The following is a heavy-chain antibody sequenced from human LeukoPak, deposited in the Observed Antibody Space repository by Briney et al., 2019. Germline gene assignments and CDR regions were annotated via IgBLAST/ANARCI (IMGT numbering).Heavy chain of an antibody. J-gene: IGHJ3*02. Sequence: ASVKVSCKASGYTFTSYGISWVRQAPGQGLEWMGWISAYNGNTNYAQKLQGRVTMTTDTSTSTAYMELRSLRSDDTAVYYCARDLGRPYYDILTGYYKGGAFDIWGQGTMVTVSS. V-gene: IGHV1-18*01. CDR1: GYTFTSYG. D-gene: IGHD3-9*01. CDR2: ISAYNGNT. CDR3: ARDLGRPYYDILTGYYKGGAFDI.